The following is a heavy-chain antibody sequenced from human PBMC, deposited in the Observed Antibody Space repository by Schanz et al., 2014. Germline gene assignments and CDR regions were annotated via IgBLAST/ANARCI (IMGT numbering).Heavy chain of an antibody. J-gene: IGHJ4*02. CDR3: AKVRYSSGWRGDYFDE. V-gene: IGHV3-23*04. CDR1: EFTFSTDA. D-gene: IGHD6-25*01. Sequence: EVQLVQSGGGLVQPGGSLRLSCAASEFTFSTDAMSWVRQAPGKGLEWLSVISASGGDTYYADSVKGRFTISRDNSKNTLYLQRNSLRAEDTAVYYCAKVRYSSGWRGDYFDEWGQGTLVTVAS. CDR2: ISASGGDT.